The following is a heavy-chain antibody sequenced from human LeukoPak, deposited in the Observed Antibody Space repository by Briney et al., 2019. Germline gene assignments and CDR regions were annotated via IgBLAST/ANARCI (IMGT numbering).Heavy chain of an antibody. D-gene: IGHD2-2*01. J-gene: IGHJ3*02. V-gene: IGHV3-21*01. Sequence: GGSLRLSCAASGFTFSSYSMNWVRQAPGKWLEWVSSISSSSNYIFYADSVRGRFTISRDNAKNSLYLQMNSLRAEDTAVYYCARDHGSSGYCSSTTCRGNAFDIWGQGTMVTVSS. CDR2: ISSSSNYI. CDR1: GFTFSSYS. CDR3: ARDHGSSGYCSSTTCRGNAFDI.